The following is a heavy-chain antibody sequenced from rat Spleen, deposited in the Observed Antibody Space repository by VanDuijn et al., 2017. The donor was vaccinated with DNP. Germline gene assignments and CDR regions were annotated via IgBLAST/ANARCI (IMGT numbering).Heavy chain of an antibody. Sequence: EVQLVESGGGLVQPGRSMKLPCAASGFTFSNYDMAWVRQAPKKGLEWVATISYDGSSTNYRDSVKGRFTISRDNAKSTLYLQMNSLRSEDTATYYCTRASVDWGQGVMVTVSS. CDR2: ISYDGSST. CDR1: GFTFSNYD. V-gene: IGHV5-22*01. CDR3: TRASVD. J-gene: IGHJ2*01.